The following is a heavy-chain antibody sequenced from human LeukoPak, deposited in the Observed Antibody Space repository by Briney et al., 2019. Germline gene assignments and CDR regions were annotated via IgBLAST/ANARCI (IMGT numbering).Heavy chain of an antibody. J-gene: IGHJ4*02. CDR1: GYTFTSYY. Sequence: ASVKVSCKTSGYTFTSYYMHWVRQAPGQVLECMRIINPSGGSTSYAQKFQGRVTMTRDTSKSTVYMELSSLRSEDTAVYFCARASTVYDILTGRHPTFDYWGQGTLVTVSS. V-gene: IGHV1-46*01. D-gene: IGHD3-9*01. CDR3: ARASTVYDILTGRHPTFDY. CDR2: INPSGGST.